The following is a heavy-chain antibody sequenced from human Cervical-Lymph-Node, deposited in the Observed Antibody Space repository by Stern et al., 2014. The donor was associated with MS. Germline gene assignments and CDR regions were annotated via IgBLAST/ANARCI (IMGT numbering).Heavy chain of an antibody. V-gene: IGHV3-30-3*01. CDR3: ARDRLDYGDDHYFDY. J-gene: IGHJ4*02. CDR1: GFTFTHYA. Sequence: VQLVESGGGVVQPGKSLRLSCAASGFTFTHYAMHWVRQAPGKGLEWVAAASDDGSDKYDADSVKGRLTIFRDNSKNTLLLQMNSLRTEDTAVYYCARDRLDYGDDHYFDYWGQGTLVTVSS. CDR2: ASDDGSDK. D-gene: IGHD4-17*01.